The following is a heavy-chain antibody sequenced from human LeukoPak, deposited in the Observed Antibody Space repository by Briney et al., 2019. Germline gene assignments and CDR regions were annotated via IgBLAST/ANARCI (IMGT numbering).Heavy chain of an antibody. J-gene: IGHJ4*02. CDR1: GYTFTSYG. D-gene: IGHD3-22*01. CDR2: ISAYNGNT. CDR3: ARDTGGYYDSSGYYSDFDY. Sequence: GASVKVSCKASGYTFTSYGISWVRQAPGQGLEWMGWISAYNGNTNYAQKLQGRVTMTTDTSTSTAYMELRSLRSDDTAVYYCARDTGGYYDSSGYYSDFDYWGQGTLVTVSS. V-gene: IGHV1-18*01.